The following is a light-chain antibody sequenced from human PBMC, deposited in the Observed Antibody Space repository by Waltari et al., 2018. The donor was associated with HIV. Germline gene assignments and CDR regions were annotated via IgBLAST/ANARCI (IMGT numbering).Light chain of an antibody. CDR1: RSNIGSNT. CDR3: AAWDDNLNGL. J-gene: IGLJ2*01. CDR2: DEN. Sequence: QSVLTQPPSASGTLGQRVTISCSGRRSNIGSNTVNWYQQLPGTAPKLLISDENRRHSGVPARFSGSKSGTAASLAIRGLQSEDEADYYCAAWDDNLNGLFGGGTKLTVL. V-gene: IGLV1-44*01.